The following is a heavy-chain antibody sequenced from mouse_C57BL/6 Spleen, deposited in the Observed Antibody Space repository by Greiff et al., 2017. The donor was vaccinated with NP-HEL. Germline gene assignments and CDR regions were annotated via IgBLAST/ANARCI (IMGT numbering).Heavy chain of an antibody. D-gene: IGHD2-2*01. V-gene: IGHV5-12*01. Sequence: EVKLMESGGGLVQPGGSLKLSCAASGFTFSDYYMYWVRQTPEKRLEWVAYISNGGGSTYYPDTVKGRFTISRDNAKNTLYLQMSRLKSEDTAMYYCARLGGYGFDYWGQGTTLTVSS. CDR2: ISNGGGST. CDR3: ARLGGYGFDY. J-gene: IGHJ2*01. CDR1: GFTFSDYY.